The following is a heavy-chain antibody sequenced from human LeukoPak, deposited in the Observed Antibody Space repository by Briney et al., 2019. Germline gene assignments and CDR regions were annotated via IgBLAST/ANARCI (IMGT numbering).Heavy chain of an antibody. CDR1: GYIFTDYY. CDR2: INPNSGGT. V-gene: IGHV1-2*02. CDR3: AKSQYSFGSGSTKALFDF. J-gene: IGHJ4*02. Sequence: AASVKVSCKTSGYIFTDYYIHWVRQARGQGLEWMGWINPNSGGTYFAQKFEARVTLTRDTSTTTAYMEMRGLTSDDTAIYYCAKSQYSFGSGSTKALFDFWGPGTLVTVSS. D-gene: IGHD3-10*01.